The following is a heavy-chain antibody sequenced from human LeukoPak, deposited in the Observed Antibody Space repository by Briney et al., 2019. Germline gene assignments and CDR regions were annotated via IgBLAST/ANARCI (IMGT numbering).Heavy chain of an antibody. Sequence: SETLSLTCTVYGGSISSYYWRWIRQPPGKGLEWIGYIYYSGSTNYNPSLKSRVTISVDTSKNQFSLKLSSVTAADTAVYYCARGGQRKDYDSSGYFFDYWGQGTLVTVSS. J-gene: IGHJ4*02. V-gene: IGHV4-59*12. D-gene: IGHD3-22*01. CDR1: GGSISSYY. CDR2: IYYSGST. CDR3: ARGGQRKDYDSSGYFFDY.